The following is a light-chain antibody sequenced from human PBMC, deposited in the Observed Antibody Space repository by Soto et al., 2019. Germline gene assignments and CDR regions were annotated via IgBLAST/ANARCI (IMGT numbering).Light chain of an antibody. V-gene: IGLV6-57*01. CDR2: DDK. Sequence: NFMLTQPHSVSESPGKTVIISCTRSSGSIVSNFVQWYQQRPGSSPTTVIFDDKQRPSGVPHRFSGSIDSSSNSASLTISGLETEDEADYYCQSYDGDNHVVFGGGTKLTVL. CDR1: SGSIVSNF. J-gene: IGLJ2*01. CDR3: QSYDGDNHVV.